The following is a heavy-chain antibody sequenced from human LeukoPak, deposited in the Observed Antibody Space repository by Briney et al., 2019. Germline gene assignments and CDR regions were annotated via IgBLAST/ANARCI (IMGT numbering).Heavy chain of an antibody. V-gene: IGHV3-53*01. CDR2: IYSGGST. CDR1: GFTVSSNY. Sequence: PGGSLRLSCAASGFTVSSNYMSWVRQAPGKGLEWVSVIYSGGSTYYADSVKGRFTISRDNPKNTLYLQMNSLRVGDTAVYYCAKARKGYTSNCFDSWGQGTVVSVSS. J-gene: IGHJ4*02. CDR3: AKARKGYTSNCFDS. D-gene: IGHD6-13*01.